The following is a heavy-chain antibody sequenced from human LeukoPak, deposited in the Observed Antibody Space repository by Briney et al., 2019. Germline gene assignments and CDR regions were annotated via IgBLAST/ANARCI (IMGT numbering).Heavy chain of an antibody. V-gene: IGHV1-46*01. CDR1: GYTFTSYS. CDR2: INPSGGST. Sequence: ASVKVSCKASGYTFTSYSMHWVRQAPGQGLEWMGIINPSGGSTSYAQKFQGRVTVTRDMSTSTVYMELSSLRSEDTAVYYCASGLWFGEFGGDYWGQGTLVTVSS. CDR3: ASGLWFGEFGGDY. D-gene: IGHD3-10*01. J-gene: IGHJ4*02.